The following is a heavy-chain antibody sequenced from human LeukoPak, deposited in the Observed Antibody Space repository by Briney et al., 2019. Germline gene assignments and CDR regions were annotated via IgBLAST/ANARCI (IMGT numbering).Heavy chain of an antibody. CDR1: GYTFTGYY. Sequence: ASVKVSRKASGYTFTGYYMHWVRQAPGQGLEWMGWINPNSGGTNSAQKFQGRVSMTRDTSISTAYMELSRLISDDTAVYYCAKEEMATITAAVGGFDYWGQGTLVTVSS. D-gene: IGHD5-24*01. CDR3: AKEEMATITAAVGGFDY. V-gene: IGHV1-2*02. CDR2: INPNSGGT. J-gene: IGHJ4*02.